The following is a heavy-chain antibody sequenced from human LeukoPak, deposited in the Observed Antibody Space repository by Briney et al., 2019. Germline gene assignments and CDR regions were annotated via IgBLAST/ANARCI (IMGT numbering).Heavy chain of an antibody. CDR3: ARLSRIASAGDYDYHSLDV. CDR1: GGSISSSSYY. V-gene: IGHV4-39*07. J-gene: IGHJ6*02. D-gene: IGHD6-13*01. CDR2: IYYSGST. Sequence: PSETLSLTCTASGGSISSSSYYWGWIRQPPGKGLEWIGSIYYSGSTYYNPSLKSRVTISVDTSKNQFSLKLNSVTAADTAVYYCARLSRIASAGDYDYHSLDVWGQGTTVTVSS.